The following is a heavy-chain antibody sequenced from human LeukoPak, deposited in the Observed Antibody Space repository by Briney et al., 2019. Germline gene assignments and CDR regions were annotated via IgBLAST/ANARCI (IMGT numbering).Heavy chain of an antibody. CDR1: GGTFSSYA. J-gene: IGHJ4*02. D-gene: IGHD2-2*01. Sequence: SVKVSCKASGGTFSSYAISWVRQAPGQGLEWMGGIIPIFGTANYAQKFQGRVTITTDESTSTAYMELSSLRSEDTAVYYCARAEVAGYCSSTSCLYFDYWGQGTLVTVSS. CDR3: ARAEVAGYCSSTSCLYFDY. CDR2: IIPIFGTA. V-gene: IGHV1-69*05.